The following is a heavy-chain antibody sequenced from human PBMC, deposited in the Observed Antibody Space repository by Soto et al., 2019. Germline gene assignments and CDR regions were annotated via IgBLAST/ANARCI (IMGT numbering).Heavy chain of an antibody. D-gene: IGHD6-6*01. CDR1: GFTFSSYS. J-gene: IGHJ4*02. Sequence: GGSLRLSCAASGFTFSSYSMNWVRQAPGKGLEWVSSISSSSSYIYYADSVKGRFTISRDNAKNSLYLQMNSLRAEDTAVYYCARERGGSSILPYYFVYWGQGTLVTVSS. V-gene: IGHV3-21*01. CDR2: ISSSSSYI. CDR3: ARERGGSSILPYYFVY.